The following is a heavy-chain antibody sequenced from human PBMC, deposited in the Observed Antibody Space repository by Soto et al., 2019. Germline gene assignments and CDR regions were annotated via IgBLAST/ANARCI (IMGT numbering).Heavy chain of an antibody. CDR2: IYYSGST. D-gene: IGHD2-15*01. V-gene: IGHV4-61*01. Sequence: SETLSLTCTVSGGSVSGGSYYWSWIRQPPXKGLEWIGYIYYSGSTNYNPSLKSRVTISVDTSKNQFSLKLSSVTAADTAVYYCARDYSGYCSGGSCYSGDWFDPWGQGTLVTVSS. CDR1: GGSVSGGSYY. CDR3: ARDYSGYCSGGSCYSGDWFDP. J-gene: IGHJ5*02.